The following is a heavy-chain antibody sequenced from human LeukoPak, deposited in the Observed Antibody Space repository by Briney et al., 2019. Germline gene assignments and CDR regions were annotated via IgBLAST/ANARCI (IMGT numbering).Heavy chain of an antibody. CDR3: ARGPSDSSGYYYEGDAFDI. CDR1: GYIFTGYY. CDR2: INPNSGGT. J-gene: IGHJ3*02. V-gene: IGHV1-2*02. Sequence: ASVKVSCKASGYIFTGYYIHWVRQAPGQGLEWMGWINPNSGGTNYGQKFQGRVTMTRDTSISIVYMELSRLRTDDTAVYYCARGPSDSSGYYYEGDAFDIWGQGTVVTVSS. D-gene: IGHD3-22*01.